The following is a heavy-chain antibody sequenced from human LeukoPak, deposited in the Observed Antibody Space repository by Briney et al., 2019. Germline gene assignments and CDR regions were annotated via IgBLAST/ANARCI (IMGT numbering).Heavy chain of an antibody. CDR2: INWNGGST. Sequence: GGSLRLSCAASGFTFDDYGMSWVRQAPGKGLEWVSGINWNGGSTGYADSVKGRFTISRDNAENSLYLQMNSLRAEDTALYYCARVPSVVVPGRDEYYFDYWGQGTLVTVSS. CDR1: GFTFDDYG. CDR3: ARVPSVVVPGRDEYYFDY. D-gene: IGHD2-2*01. V-gene: IGHV3-20*04. J-gene: IGHJ4*02.